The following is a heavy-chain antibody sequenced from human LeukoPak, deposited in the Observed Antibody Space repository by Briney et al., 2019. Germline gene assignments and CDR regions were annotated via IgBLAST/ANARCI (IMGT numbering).Heavy chain of an antibody. CDR3: ATYRQVLLPFES. CDR1: GFTFSTFA. CDR2: IFPSGGEI. J-gene: IGHJ4*02. Sequence: PGGSLRLSCAASGFTFSTFAMIWVRQPPGKGLEWVSSIFPSGGEIHYADSVRGRFTISRDNSKITLSLQMNSLRAEDTAIYYCATYRQVLLPFESWGQGTLVTVSS. V-gene: IGHV3-23*01. D-gene: IGHD2-8*02.